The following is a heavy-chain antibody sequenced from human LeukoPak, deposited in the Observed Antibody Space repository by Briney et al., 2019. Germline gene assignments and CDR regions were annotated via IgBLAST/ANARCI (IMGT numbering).Heavy chain of an antibody. CDR2: IVASGTRT. CDR3: APLVVDTSLVLDGFDI. Sequence: GGSLRLSCEASGFTLSSHGIDWVRQAPGKGLGWVSGIVASGTRTHYADSVKGRFTISRDNSKKTVYLQMNSLRAEDTAVYYCAPLVVDTSLVLDGFDIWGQGAMVTVS. D-gene: IGHD5-18*01. CDR1: GFTLSSHG. V-gene: IGHV3-23*01. J-gene: IGHJ3*02.